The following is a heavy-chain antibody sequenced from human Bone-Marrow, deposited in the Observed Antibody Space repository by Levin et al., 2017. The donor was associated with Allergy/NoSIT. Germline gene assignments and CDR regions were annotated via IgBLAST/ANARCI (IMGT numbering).Heavy chain of an antibody. CDR2: ISGSGGST. CDR3: AKDDYYGSGSQH. CDR1: GFTFSSYA. V-gene: IGHV3-23*01. J-gene: IGHJ1*01. D-gene: IGHD3-10*01. Sequence: GESLKISCAASGFTFSSYAMSWVRQAPGKGLEWVSAISGSGGSTYYADSVKGRFTISRDNSKNTLYLQMNSLRAEDTAVYYCAKDDYYGSGSQHWGQGTLVTVSS.